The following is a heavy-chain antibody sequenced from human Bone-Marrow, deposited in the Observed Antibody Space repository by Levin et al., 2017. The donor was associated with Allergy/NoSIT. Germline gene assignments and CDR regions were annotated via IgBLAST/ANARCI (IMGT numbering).Heavy chain of an antibody. CDR2: LSWNSATV. D-gene: IGHD5-18*01. Sequence: SLKISCAASGFTFDDYAMHWVRQAPGKGLEWVAGLSWNSATVAYADFVTDRFTISRDNAGNSLSLQMNSLRAEDTALYHCTKDTGGNSYGFSGMDVWCQGTTVTVSS. J-gene: IGHJ6*02. CDR1: GFTFDDYA. CDR3: TKDTGGNSYGFSGMDV. V-gene: IGHV3-9*01.